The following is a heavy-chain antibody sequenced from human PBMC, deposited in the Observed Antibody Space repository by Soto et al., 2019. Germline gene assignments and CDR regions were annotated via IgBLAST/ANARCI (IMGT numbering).Heavy chain of an antibody. J-gene: IGHJ5*02. CDR1: GDSISSGGYS. CDR3: ARLPWADYGGIFDP. CDR2: IYYSGST. Sequence: SETLSLTCAVSGDSISSGGYSWNWIRQSSGKGLEWIGYIYYSGSTNYNPSLKSRVTISVDTSKNQFSLKLYSVTTADTAMYYCARLPWADYGGIFDPWGQGTLVTVSS. D-gene: IGHD4-17*01. V-gene: IGHV4-61*08.